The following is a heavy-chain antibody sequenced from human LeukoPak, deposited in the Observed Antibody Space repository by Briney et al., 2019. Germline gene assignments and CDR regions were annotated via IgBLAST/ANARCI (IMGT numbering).Heavy chain of an antibody. Sequence: SETLSLTCAVSSGSMSSYYWSWIRQPPGKGLEWIGYIYYTGVTNYSPSLKRRLTISLDTAMKQFSLNLRSVTAADTAMYYCARGGSGYPFDYWGQGTLVTVSS. CDR2: IYYTGVT. J-gene: IGHJ4*02. D-gene: IGHD3-22*01. CDR1: SGSMSSYY. V-gene: IGHV4-59*01. CDR3: ARGGSGYPFDY.